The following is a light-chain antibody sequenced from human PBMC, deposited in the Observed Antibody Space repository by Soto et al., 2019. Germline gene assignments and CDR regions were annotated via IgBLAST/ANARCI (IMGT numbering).Light chain of an antibody. J-gene: IGKJ4*01. CDR3: QQHAHWPLT. CDR1: QSVGNN. CDR2: EAS. Sequence: EIVLTQSPATLSLSPGERATLSCRASQSVGNNLAWYQQKPGQAPGLLIYEASTRATGIPARFSGSGSGTDFTLTISSLEPEDFAVYYCQQHAHWPLTFGGGTKAEIK. V-gene: IGKV3-11*01.